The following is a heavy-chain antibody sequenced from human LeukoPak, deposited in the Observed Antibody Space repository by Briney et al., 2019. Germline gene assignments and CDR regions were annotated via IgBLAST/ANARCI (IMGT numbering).Heavy chain of an antibody. V-gene: IGHV3-74*01. CDR1: EFTFSSYW. CDR2: INPDGSGT. J-gene: IGHJ4*02. Sequence: GGSLRLSCAASEFTFSSYWMHWVRQDPGKELVWVSRINPDGSGTNYADSVKGRFTISRDNSKNTLYLQMNSLRAEDTAVYYCAALDGFPYYFDYWGQGTLVTVSS. CDR3: AALDGFPYYFDY. D-gene: IGHD3-9*01.